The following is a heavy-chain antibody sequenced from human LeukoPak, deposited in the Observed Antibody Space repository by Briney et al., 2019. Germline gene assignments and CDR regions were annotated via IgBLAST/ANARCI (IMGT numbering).Heavy chain of an antibody. D-gene: IGHD6-19*01. Sequence: QPGRSLRLSCTASGFTFGDYAMSWFRQAPGKGLEWVGFIRSKACGGTTEYAASVKGRFTISRDDSKSIAYLQMNSLKTEDTAVYYCTRELYGYSSGWHNHFDYWGQGTLVTVSS. CDR3: TRELYGYSSGWHNHFDY. V-gene: IGHV3-49*03. CDR2: IRSKACGGTT. CDR1: GFTFGDYA. J-gene: IGHJ4*02.